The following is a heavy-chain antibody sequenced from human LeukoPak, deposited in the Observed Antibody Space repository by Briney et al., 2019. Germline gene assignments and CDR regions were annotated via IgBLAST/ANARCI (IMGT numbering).Heavy chain of an antibody. CDR3: ARDLNWGRSDCGVNSGGYNWLDL. CDR2: INTCNADT. CDR1: GYTFATFG. D-gene: IGHD4-23*01. J-gene: IGHJ5*02. V-gene: IGHV1-18*01. Sequence: ASVKVSCKASGYTFATFGISWVRQAPGQGLEWMGWINTCNADTVYAQNFQGRLTMTTDTSTTTAYMELRSLRSDDAAVYYCARDLNWGRSDCGVNSGGYNWLDLWGQGTLVTVSS.